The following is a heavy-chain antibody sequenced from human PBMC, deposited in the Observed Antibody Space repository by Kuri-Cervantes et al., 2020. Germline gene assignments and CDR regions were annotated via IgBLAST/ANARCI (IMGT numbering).Heavy chain of an antibody. CDR1: GYTFITYY. CDR2: ISAYNGNT. V-gene: IGHV1-18*04. Sequence: ASVKVSCKASGYTFITYYIHWVRQAPGQGLEWMGWISAYNGNTNYAQKLQGRVTMTTDTSTSTAYMELRSLRSDDTAVYYCARELSGVEKYYDFLGYYYGMDVWGQGTTVTVSS. D-gene: IGHD3-3*01. J-gene: IGHJ6*02. CDR3: ARELSGVEKYYDFLGYYYGMDV.